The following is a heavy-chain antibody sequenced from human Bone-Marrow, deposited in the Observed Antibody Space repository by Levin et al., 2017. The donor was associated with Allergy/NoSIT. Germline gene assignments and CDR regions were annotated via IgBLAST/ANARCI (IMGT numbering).Heavy chain of an antibody. D-gene: IGHD3-16*01. CDR1: GDSISSSTYY. V-gene: IGHV4-39*01. CDR2: IYYSGST. CDR3: ARRHFGRGRFDP. Sequence: GSLRLSCTVSGDSISSSTYYWAWVRQPPGKGLEWIGSIYYSGSTSYNPSLKSRVNISVDTSKNQFALKLNSVTAADTAVYYCARRHFGRGRFDPWGQGTLVTVST. J-gene: IGHJ5*02.